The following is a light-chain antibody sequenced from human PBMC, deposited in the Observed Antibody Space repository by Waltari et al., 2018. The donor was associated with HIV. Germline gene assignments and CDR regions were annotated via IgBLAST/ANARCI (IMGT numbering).Light chain of an antibody. V-gene: IGLV9-49*01. J-gene: IGLJ1*01. CDR3: GADHGSGSNFVYV. CDR2: VGAGGIVG. Sequence: QPVLTQPPSASASLGASVTLTCTLTSGHSTYKVDWYQQRPGQGPRFVMRVGAGGIVGSRGDGIPDRFSVLGSGLNRYLTIKNIQEEDEGDYHCGADHGSGSNFVYVFGTGTKVTVL. CDR1: SGHSTYK.